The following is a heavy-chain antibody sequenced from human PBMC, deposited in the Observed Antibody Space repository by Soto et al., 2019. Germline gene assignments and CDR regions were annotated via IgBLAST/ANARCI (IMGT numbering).Heavy chain of an antibody. D-gene: IGHD6-13*01. J-gene: IGHJ4*02. CDR3: ARARATIAAAAIFDC. CDR1: GGSISTSNW. Sequence: QVQLQESGPGLVKPSGTLSLTCAVSGGSISTSNWWSWVRQPPGKGLEWIGEVYRTGSTNYNPSLERQLTTPXAXAXXQFSLKLTSVTAAATAVYDCARARATIAAAAIFDCWGQGTLVTVSS. V-gene: IGHV4-4*02. CDR2: VYRTGST.